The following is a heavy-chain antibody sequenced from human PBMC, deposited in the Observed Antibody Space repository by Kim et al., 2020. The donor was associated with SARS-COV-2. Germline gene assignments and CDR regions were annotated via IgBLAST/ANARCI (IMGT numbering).Heavy chain of an antibody. CDR2: GSEK. CDR3: ARGHYFSS. Sequence: GSEKYYVDSVRGRFTISRDNAKHSLYLQMNSLRADDTAAYYCARGHYFSSWGQGTLVTVSS. J-gene: IGHJ4*02. V-gene: IGHV3-7*03.